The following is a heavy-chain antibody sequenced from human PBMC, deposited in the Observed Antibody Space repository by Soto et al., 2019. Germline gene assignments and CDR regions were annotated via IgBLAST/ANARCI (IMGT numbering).Heavy chain of an antibody. V-gene: IGHV3-33*01. CDR1: GFTFSSYG. CDR2: IWYDGSNK. Sequence: GGSLRLSCAASGFTFSSYGMHWVRQAPGKGLEWVAVIWYDGSNKYYADSVKGRFTISRDNSKNTLYLQMNSLRAEDTAVYYCARDRSSSWYAFDIWGQGTMVTVSS. D-gene: IGHD6-13*01. CDR3: ARDRSSSWYAFDI. J-gene: IGHJ3*02.